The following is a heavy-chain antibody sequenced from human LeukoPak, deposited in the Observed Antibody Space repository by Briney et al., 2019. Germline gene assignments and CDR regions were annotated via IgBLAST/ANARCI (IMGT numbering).Heavy chain of an antibody. Sequence: SETLSLTCAVYGGSFSGYYWSWIRQPPGEGLEWIGEINHSGSTNYNPSLKSRVTISVDTSKNQFSLKLSSVTAADTAAYYCARASGSYSHWGQGTLVTVSS. CDR3: ARASGSYSH. CDR1: GGSFSGYY. CDR2: INHSGST. J-gene: IGHJ1*01. V-gene: IGHV4-34*01. D-gene: IGHD1-26*01.